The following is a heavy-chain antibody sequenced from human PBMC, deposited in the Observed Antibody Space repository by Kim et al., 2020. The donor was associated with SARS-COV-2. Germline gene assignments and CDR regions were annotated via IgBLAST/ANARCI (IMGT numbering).Heavy chain of an antibody. CDR2: I. V-gene: IGHV3-11*01. J-gene: IGHJ3*02. Sequence: IYYADSVKGRFTISRDNAKNSLYLQMNSLRAEDTAVYYCARPGWSDAFDIWGQGTMVTVSS. CDR3: ARPGWSDAFDI. D-gene: IGHD6-19*01.